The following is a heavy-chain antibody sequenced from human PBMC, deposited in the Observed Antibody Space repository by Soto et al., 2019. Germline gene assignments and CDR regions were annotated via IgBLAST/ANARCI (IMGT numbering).Heavy chain of an antibody. CDR2: IRPSGENT. Sequence: ASVKVSCKASSYTLSKYNIHWLRQAPGQGLEWLGIIRPSGENTGYAQRFQGRVTVTRDTSTSTVYMELTSLKSDDTGVYYCAIEPKESFYFDFCGQGILVTVYS. CDR1: SYTLSKYN. J-gene: IGHJ4*02. V-gene: IGHV1-46*01. CDR3: AIEPKESFYFDF. D-gene: IGHD3-10*01.